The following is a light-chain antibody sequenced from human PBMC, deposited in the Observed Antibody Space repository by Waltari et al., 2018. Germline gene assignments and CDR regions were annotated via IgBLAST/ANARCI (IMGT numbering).Light chain of an antibody. Sequence: QSALTQPASVSGSPGQSITISCTGTTSYVGGYDYVSWYQHHPGTAPKLMIYDVSTRPSGVSNRFSGSKSVNTASLTISGLQAEDEADYYCISYTSSSLVVFGGGTKLTVL. CDR1: TSYVGGYDY. CDR3: ISYTSSSLVV. J-gene: IGLJ2*01. CDR2: DVS. V-gene: IGLV2-14*03.